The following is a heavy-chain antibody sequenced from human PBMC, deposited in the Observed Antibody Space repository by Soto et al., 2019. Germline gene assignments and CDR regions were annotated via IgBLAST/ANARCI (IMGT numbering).Heavy chain of an antibody. D-gene: IGHD3-22*01. Sequence: PSETLSLTCTVSGGSISSGGYYWSWIRHHPGKGLEWIGYIYYSGSTYYNPSLKSRVTISVDTSKNQFSLKLSSVTAADTAVYYCARDYYDSSAYYRGYYYYGMDVWGQGTTVTVSS. V-gene: IGHV4-31*03. CDR2: IYYSGST. J-gene: IGHJ6*02. CDR1: GGSISSGGYY. CDR3: ARDYYDSSAYYRGYYYYGMDV.